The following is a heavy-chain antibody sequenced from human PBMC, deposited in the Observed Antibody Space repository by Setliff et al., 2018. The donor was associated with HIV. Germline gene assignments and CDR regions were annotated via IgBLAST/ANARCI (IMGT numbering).Heavy chain of an antibody. D-gene: IGHD2-15*01. CDR3: ARVTHTGRGLAY. CDR1: GYTFTDRY. CDR2: IKPNGGGT. J-gene: IGHJ4*02. V-gene: IGHV1-2*02. Sequence: ASVKVSCKASGYTFTDRYINWVRLAPGQGLEWMGWIKPNGGGTNYAQKFQGRVTMTRDTSITTAYMDLSRLASDDTAVYYCARVTHTGRGLAYWGQGTLVTVSS.